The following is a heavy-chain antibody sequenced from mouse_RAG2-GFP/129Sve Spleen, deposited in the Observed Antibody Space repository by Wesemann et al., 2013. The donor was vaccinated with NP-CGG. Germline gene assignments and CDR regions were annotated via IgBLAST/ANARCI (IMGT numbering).Heavy chain of an antibody. V-gene: IGHV4-1*02. CDR1: GFDFSRYW. CDR2: INPDSSTI. J-gene: IGHJ3*01. D-gene: IGHD4-1*01. CDR3: ARPWDAWFAY. Sequence: GGLPRNSPVHASGFDFSRYWMSWVRQAPGKGLEWIGEINPDSSTINYTPSLKDKFIISRDNAKNTLYLQMSKVRSEDTALYYCARPWDAWFAYWGQGTLVTVSA.